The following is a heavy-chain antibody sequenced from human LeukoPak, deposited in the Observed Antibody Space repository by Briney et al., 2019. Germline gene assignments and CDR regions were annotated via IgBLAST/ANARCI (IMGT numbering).Heavy chain of an antibody. J-gene: IGHJ4*02. CDR1: RYSISSGLY. V-gene: IGHV4-38-2*01. CDR2: IYHSGST. D-gene: IGHD6-13*01. Sequence: SETLSLTCHVSRYSISSGLYWGWIRQSPGKGLEWIGTIYHSGSTYYNPSLKSRVTISVDTSKNQFSLKLSSVTAADTAVYYCASTGIAAAGSDYWGQGTLVTVSS. CDR3: ASTGIAAAGSDY.